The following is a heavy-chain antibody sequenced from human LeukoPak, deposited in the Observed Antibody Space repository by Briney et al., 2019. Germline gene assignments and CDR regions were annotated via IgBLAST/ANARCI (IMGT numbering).Heavy chain of an antibody. CDR2: INTNSGGT. Sequence: ASVKVSCKASGNTFTSDYMNWVRQAPGQGLEWMGWINTNSGGTNYAQKFQGRVTMTRDTSISTAYMELSRLRSDDTAVYYCARTYYYDSSGYRHDAFDIWGQGTMVTVSS. CDR3: ARTYYYDSSGYRHDAFDI. D-gene: IGHD3-22*01. V-gene: IGHV1-2*02. CDR1: GNTFTSDY. J-gene: IGHJ3*02.